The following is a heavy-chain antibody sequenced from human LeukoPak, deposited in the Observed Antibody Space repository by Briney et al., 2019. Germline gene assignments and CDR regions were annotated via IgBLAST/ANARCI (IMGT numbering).Heavy chain of an antibody. Sequence: PSETLSLTCAVYAGSFSSHSWTWIRQPPGKGLEWIGEINHSGYTNYNPSLKSRVTISVDTSKNQFSLKLSSVTAADTAVYYCARIPYYYYGMDVWGQGTTVTVSS. J-gene: IGHJ6*02. CDR2: INHSGYT. CDR3: ARIPYYYYGMDV. CDR1: AGSFSSHS. V-gene: IGHV4-34*01.